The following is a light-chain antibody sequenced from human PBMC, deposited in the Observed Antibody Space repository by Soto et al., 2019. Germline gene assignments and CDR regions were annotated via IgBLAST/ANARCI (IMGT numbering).Light chain of an antibody. CDR2: DAS. CDR3: QQYNSFAT. V-gene: IGKV1-5*01. CDR1: QSISSW. Sequence: DIQMTQSPSTLSASVGDRVTITCRASQSISSWLGWYQQKPGKAPKLLIYDASSLESGVPSRFSGSGSRTEFTLTISSQQPDDFATYYCQQYNSFATFGQGTKLEIK. J-gene: IGKJ1*01.